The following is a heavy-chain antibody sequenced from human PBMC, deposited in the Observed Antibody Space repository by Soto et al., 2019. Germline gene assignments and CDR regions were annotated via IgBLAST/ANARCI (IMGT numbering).Heavy chain of an antibody. CDR1: GFTFSSYS. D-gene: IGHD5-18*01. J-gene: IGHJ4*02. CDR2: ISSSSSYI. V-gene: IGHV3-21*01. Sequence: PGGSLRLSCAASGFTFSSYSRNWVRQAPGKGLEWVSSISSSSSYIYYADSVKGRFTISRDNAKNSLYLQMNSLRAEDTAVYYCARDQPGYSYGYGLGYWGQGTLVTVS. CDR3: ARDQPGYSYGYGLGY.